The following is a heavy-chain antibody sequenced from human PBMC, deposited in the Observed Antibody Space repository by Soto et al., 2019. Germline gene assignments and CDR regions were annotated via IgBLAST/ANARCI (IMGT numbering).Heavy chain of an antibody. CDR1: AGMSRREY. V-gene: IGHV4-34*08. Sequence: STVSAGMSRREYCVGFRQPPGKEQEWIGEVNHGGTSNYHPSLKSRAIISVDTSKNQFSLKLTSVTAEDTALYFFVFLSLLRSRALFFGLEVWGQGTTGT. J-gene: IGHJ6*02. CDR3: VFLSLLRSRALFFGLEV. CDR2: VNHGGTS. D-gene: IGHD2-21*01.